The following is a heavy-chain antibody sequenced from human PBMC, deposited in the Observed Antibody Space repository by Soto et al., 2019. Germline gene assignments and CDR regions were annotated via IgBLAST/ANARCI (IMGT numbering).Heavy chain of an antibody. D-gene: IGHD2-15*01. CDR1: GFTFDDYA. V-gene: IGHV3-9*01. Sequence: EVQLVESGGGLVQPGRSLRLSCAASGFTFDDYAMHWVRQAPGKGLEWVSGISWNSGSIGYADSVKGRFTISRDNAKNSLYLQMNSLSAEDTALYYCARSCSGGSCYPIKYYFDFWGQGTLVTVSS. CDR2: ISWNSGSI. CDR3: ARSCSGGSCYPIKYYFDF. J-gene: IGHJ4*02.